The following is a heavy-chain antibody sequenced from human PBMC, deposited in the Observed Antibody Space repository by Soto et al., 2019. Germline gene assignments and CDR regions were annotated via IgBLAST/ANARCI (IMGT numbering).Heavy chain of an antibody. CDR1: GFTFSRYG. CDR2: ISNDGNII. D-gene: IGHD2-21*02. CDR3: ANGHCGTNCYYFQY. J-gene: IGHJ1*01. V-gene: IGHV3-30*18. Sequence: QVQLVESGGGVVQPGRSLRLSCAASGFTFSRYGLHWVRQAPGKGLEWVAVISNDGNIIHYADSVKGRFTISKDNSKNMVFLQMNSLGTEYTARYFCANGHCGTNCYYFQYWGQGTLVTVSS.